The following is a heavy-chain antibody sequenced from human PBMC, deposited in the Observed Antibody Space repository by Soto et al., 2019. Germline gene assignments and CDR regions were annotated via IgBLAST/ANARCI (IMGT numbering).Heavy chain of an antibody. J-gene: IGHJ6*03. D-gene: IGHD2-2*01. V-gene: IGHV4-59*01. CDR2: IYYSGST. CDR1: GGSISSYY. CDR3: AREVPLYYYYYYYMDV. Sequence: QVQLQESGPGLVKPSETLSLTCTVSGGSISSYYWSWIRQPPGKGLEWIGYIYYSGSTNYNPSLKSRVTISVDTSQNQFSLKLSSVTAADTAVYYCAREVPLYYYYYYYMDVWGKGTTVTVSS.